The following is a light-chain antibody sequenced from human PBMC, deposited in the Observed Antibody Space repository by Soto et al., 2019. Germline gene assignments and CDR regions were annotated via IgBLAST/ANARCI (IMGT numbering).Light chain of an antibody. V-gene: IGKV1-5*03. J-gene: IGKJ5*01. Sequence: DIQMTQSPSTLSASVGDRVTITCRASQSVSNWLAWYQQKSGKAPKLLIYKASTLKSGVPSRFSGTGSETDFTLTISRLEPEDFAVYYCQQYDNSPITFGQGTRLEIK. CDR1: QSVSNW. CDR3: QQYDNSPIT. CDR2: KAS.